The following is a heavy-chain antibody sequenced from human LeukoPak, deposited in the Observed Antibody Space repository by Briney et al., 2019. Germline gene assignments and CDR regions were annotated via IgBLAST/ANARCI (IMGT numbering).Heavy chain of an antibody. CDR2: IYYSGST. CDR3: ARDKAMITFGGVIVISYFDY. Sequence: SETLSLTCTVSGGSISSSSYYWGWIRQPPGKGLEWIGSIYYSGSTYYNPSLKSRVTISGDTSKNQFSLKLCSVTAADTAVYYCARDKAMITFGGVIVISYFDYWGQGTLVTVSS. V-gene: IGHV4-39*07. J-gene: IGHJ4*02. D-gene: IGHD3-16*02. CDR1: GGSISSSSYY.